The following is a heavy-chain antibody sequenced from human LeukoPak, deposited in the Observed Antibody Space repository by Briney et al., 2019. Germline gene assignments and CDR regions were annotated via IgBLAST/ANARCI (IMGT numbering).Heavy chain of an antibody. J-gene: IGHJ4*02. CDR2: INHSGST. CDR1: GGSFSGYY. CDR3: ARVAAGGVGAYHRGRFDY. D-gene: IGHD1-26*01. Sequence: SETLSLTCAVYGGSFSGYYWSWIRQPPGKGLEWIGEINHSGSTNYDPSLKSRVTISVDTSKNQFSLKLSSVTAADTAVYYCARVAAGGVGAYHRGRFDYWGQGTLVTVSS. V-gene: IGHV4-34*01.